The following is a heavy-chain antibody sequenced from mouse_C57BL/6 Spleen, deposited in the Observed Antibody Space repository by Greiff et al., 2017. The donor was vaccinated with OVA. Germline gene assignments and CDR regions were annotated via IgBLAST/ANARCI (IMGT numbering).Heavy chain of an antibody. V-gene: IGHV1-80*01. CDR1: GYAFSSYW. Sequence: VQLVASGAELVKPGASVKISCKASGYAFSSYWMNWVKQRPGKGLEWIGQIYPGDGATNYNGKFKGKATLTADKSYSTAYMQLSSLTTEDSSFYFCARWEGSPFAYWGQGTLVTVSA. D-gene: IGHD1-1*02. CDR3: ARWEGSPFAY. CDR2: IYPGDGAT. J-gene: IGHJ3*01.